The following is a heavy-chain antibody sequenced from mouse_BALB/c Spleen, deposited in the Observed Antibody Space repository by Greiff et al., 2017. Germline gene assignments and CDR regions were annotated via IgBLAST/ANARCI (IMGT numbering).Heavy chain of an antibody. D-gene: IGHD1-1*01. CDR2: ISSGGSYT. J-gene: IGHJ4*01. CDR3: TRGDTTVVGPNWDGGAMNY. V-gene: IGHV5-6-4*01. CDR1: GFTFSSYT. Sequence: EVQLVESGGGLVKPGGSLKLSCAASGFTFSSYTMSWVRQTPEKRLEWVATISSGGSYTYYPDSVNGRFTISRDNAKTTLYLQMSSLKSEETAMYYCTRGDTTVVGPNWDGGAMNYRGEGASVTVS.